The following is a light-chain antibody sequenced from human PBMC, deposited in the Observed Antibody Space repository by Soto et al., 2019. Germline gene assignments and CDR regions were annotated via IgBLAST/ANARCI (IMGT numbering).Light chain of an antibody. CDR2: DAS. CDR1: QSVSSY. Sequence: EIVLTQSPATLSLSPGERATLSCRASQSVSSYLAWYQQKPGQAPRLLIYDASNRATGIPARFNGSGSGTDFTLTISSLQPEDFAVYYCQQRSNWPCTFGQGTKVEIK. CDR3: QQRSNWPCT. V-gene: IGKV3-11*01. J-gene: IGKJ1*01.